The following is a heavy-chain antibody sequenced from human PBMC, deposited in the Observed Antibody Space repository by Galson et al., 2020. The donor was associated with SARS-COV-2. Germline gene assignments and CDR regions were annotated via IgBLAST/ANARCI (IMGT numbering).Heavy chain of an antibody. CDR3: ARGGSGYYYYGMDV. V-gene: IGHV3-7*03. Sequence: GGSLRLSCAASGFTFSSYWMSWVRQAPGKGLEWVAKIKQDGSEKYYADSVKGRFTISRDNAKNSLYLQMNSLRAEDTAVYYCARGGSGYYYYGMDVWGQGTTVTVSS. CDR1: GFTFSSYW. D-gene: IGHD3-16*01. J-gene: IGHJ6*02. CDR2: IKQDGSEK.